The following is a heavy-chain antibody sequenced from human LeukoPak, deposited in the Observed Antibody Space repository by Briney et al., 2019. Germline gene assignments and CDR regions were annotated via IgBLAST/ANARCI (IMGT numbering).Heavy chain of an antibody. CDR1: GSTFSSYA. CDR3: ARDLVYYFDY. CDR2: ISYDGSNK. Sequence: PGGSLRLSWAASGSTFSSYAIHWVRKAPGKGLEWVAVISYDGSNKYYADSVKGRFTISRDNSKNTLYLQMNSLRAEDTAVYYCARDLVYYFDYWGQGTLVTVSS. V-gene: IGHV3-30-3*01. D-gene: IGHD2-8*02. J-gene: IGHJ4*02.